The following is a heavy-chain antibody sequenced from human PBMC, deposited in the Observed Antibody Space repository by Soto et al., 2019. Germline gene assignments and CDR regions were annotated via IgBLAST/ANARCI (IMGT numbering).Heavy chain of an antibody. CDR2: ISSSSSYI. V-gene: IGHV3-21*01. D-gene: IGHD3-10*01. CDR3: ARDRVDGSGSFDAFDI. J-gene: IGHJ3*02. Sequence: EVQLVESGGGLVKPGGSLRLSCAASGFTFSSYSMNWVRQAPGKGLEWVSSISSSSSYIYYADSVKGRFTISRDNAKNSLYLQMNSLRAEDTAVYYCARDRVDGSGSFDAFDIWGQGTMVTVSS. CDR1: GFTFSSYS.